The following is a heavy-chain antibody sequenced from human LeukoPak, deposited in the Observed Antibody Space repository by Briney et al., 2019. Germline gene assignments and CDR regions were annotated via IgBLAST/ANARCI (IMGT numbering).Heavy chain of an antibody. CDR2: INTNTGNP. V-gene: IGHV7-4-1*02. CDR3: ARGPMPVDTAMVTDIYFDY. D-gene: IGHD5-18*01. Sequence: ASVKVSCKASGYTITSYAMSWVRQAPGQGLEWMGWINTNTGNPTYAQGFTGRFVFSLDTSVSTAYLQISSLKAEDTAVYYCARGPMPVDTAMVTDIYFDYWGQGTLVTVSS. J-gene: IGHJ4*02. CDR1: GYTITSYA.